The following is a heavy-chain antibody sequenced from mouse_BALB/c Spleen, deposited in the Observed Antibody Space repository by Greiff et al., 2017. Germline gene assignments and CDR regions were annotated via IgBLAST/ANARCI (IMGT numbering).Heavy chain of an antibody. J-gene: IGHJ2*01. Sequence: DVHLVESGGGLVKPGGSLKLSCAASGFAFSSYDMSWVRQTPEKRLEWVAYISSGGGSTYYPDTVKGRFTISRDNAKNTLYLQMSSLKSEDTAMYYCARHGGGGYYVFDYWGQGTTLTVSS. CDR3: ARHGGGGYYVFDY. CDR2: ISSGGGST. CDR1: GFAFSSYD. D-gene: IGHD2-3*01. V-gene: IGHV5-12-1*01.